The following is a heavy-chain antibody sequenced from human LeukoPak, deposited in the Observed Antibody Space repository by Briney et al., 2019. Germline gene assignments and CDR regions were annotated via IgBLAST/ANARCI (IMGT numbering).Heavy chain of an antibody. CDR1: GGSISSYY. Sequence: SETLSLTCTVSGGSISSYYWSWIRQPAGKGLEWIGRIYTSGSTNYNPSLKSRVTMSVDTSKNQLSLKLSSVTAADTAVYYCARGKSSGTYYMSYYYYGMDVWGQGTTVTVFS. J-gene: IGHJ6*02. CDR2: IYTSGST. CDR3: ARGKSSGTYYMSYYYYGMDV. V-gene: IGHV4-4*07. D-gene: IGHD3-10*01.